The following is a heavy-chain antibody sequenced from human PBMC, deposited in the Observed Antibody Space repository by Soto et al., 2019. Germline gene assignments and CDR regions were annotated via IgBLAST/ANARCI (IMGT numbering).Heavy chain of an antibody. CDR3: AKDLRYNWNPAAPGGLDY. Sequence: EVQLLESGGGLVQPGGSLRLSCEASGFTFSNYAMSWVRQAPGKGLEWVSAISGGRAAPYYVDSVKGRFTISRDNIKITLYLQMNNLRAEDTGVYYCAKDLRYNWNPAAPGGLDYWGQGILVTVSS. V-gene: IGHV3-23*01. CDR1: GFTFSNYA. J-gene: IGHJ4*02. CDR2: ISGGRAAP. D-gene: IGHD1-20*01.